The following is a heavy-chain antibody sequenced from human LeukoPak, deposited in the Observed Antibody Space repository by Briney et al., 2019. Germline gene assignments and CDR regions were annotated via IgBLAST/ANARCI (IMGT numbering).Heavy chain of an antibody. J-gene: IGHJ6*02. CDR3: ARVGYCNGDNCYYYYYGMDV. V-gene: IGHV3-9*01. CDR2: ISWNRGSI. D-gene: IGHD2-15*01. Sequence: PGGSLRLSCAASGFTFDDYAMHWVRQAPGKGLEWVSGISWNRGSIGYADSVKGRFTISRDNAKNSLYLQMNSLRAEDTAVYYCARVGYCNGDNCYYYYYGMDVWGQGTTVTVSS. CDR1: GFTFDDYA.